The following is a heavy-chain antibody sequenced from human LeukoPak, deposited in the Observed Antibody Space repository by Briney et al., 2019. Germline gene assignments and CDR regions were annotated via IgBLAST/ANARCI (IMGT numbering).Heavy chain of an antibody. CDR2: INAGNGNT. J-gene: IGHJ5*02. Sequence: ASVKVSCKASGYTFTIYAMHWVRQAPGQRLEWMGWINAGNGNTKYSQKFQGRVTITRDTSASTAYMELSSLRSEDTAVYYCARDMTAMVTWWFDPWGQGTLVTVSS. V-gene: IGHV1-3*01. CDR3: ARDMTAMVTWWFDP. D-gene: IGHD5-18*01. CDR1: GYTFTIYA.